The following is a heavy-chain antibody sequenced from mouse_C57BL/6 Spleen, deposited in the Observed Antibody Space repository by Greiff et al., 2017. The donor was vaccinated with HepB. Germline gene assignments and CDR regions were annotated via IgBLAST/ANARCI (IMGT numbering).Heavy chain of an antibody. CDR3: ARCHYGNYVYFDV. CDR1: GYTFTGYW. Sequence: QVQLQQSGAELMKPGASVKLSCKATGYTFTGYWIEWVKQRPGHGLEWIGEILPGSGSTNYNEKFKGKATFTADTSSNTAYMQLSSLTTEDSAIDYCARCHYGNYVYFDVWGTGTTVTVSS. CDR2: ILPGSGST. D-gene: IGHD2-1*01. V-gene: IGHV1-9*01. J-gene: IGHJ1*03.